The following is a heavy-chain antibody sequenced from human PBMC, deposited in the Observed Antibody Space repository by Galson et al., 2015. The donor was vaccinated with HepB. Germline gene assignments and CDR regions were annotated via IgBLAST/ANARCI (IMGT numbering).Heavy chain of an antibody. J-gene: IGHJ4*02. V-gene: IGHV3-21*01. CDR1: GFTFSSYS. Sequence: SLRLSCAASGFTFSSYSMNWVRQAPGKGLEWVSSISSSSSYIYYADSVKGRFTISRDNAKNSLYLQMNSLRAEDTAVYYCARVYGDYVGPCDYWGQGTLVTVSS. CDR2: ISSSSSYI. CDR3: ARVYGDYVGPCDY. D-gene: IGHD4-17*01.